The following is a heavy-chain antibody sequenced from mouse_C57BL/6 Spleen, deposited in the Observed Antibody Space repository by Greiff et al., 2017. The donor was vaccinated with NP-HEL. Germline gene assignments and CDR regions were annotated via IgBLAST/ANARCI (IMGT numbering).Heavy chain of an antibody. J-gene: IGHJ1*03. CDR3: ARGGYSFSYFDV. D-gene: IGHD2-3*01. Sequence: DVHLVESGPELVKPGASVKIPCKASGYTFTDYNMDWVKQSHGKSLEWIGDINPNNGGTIYNQKFKGKATLTVDKSSSTAYMELRSLTSEDTAVYYCARGGYSFSYFDVWGTGTTVTVSS. V-gene: IGHV1-18*01. CDR1: GYTFTDYN. CDR2: INPNNGGT.